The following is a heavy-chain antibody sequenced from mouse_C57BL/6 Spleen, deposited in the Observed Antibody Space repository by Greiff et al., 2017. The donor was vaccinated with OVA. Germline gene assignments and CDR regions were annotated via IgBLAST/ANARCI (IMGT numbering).Heavy chain of an antibody. J-gene: IGHJ4*01. Sequence: EVQLQQSGPELVKPGASVKIPCKASGYTFTDYNMDWVKQSHGKSLEWIGDINPNNGGTIYNQKFKGKATLTVDKSSSTAYMELRSLTSEDTAVYYCARSDYGSSSYAMDYWGQGTSVTVSS. CDR3: ARSDYGSSSYAMDY. CDR2: INPNNGGT. D-gene: IGHD1-1*01. CDR1: GYTFTDYN. V-gene: IGHV1-18*01.